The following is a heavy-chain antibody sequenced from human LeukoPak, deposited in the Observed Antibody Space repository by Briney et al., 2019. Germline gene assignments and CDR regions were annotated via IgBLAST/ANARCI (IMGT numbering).Heavy chain of an antibody. V-gene: IGHV5-51*01. CDR3: ARGASVWLRPFDY. J-gene: IGHJ4*02. D-gene: IGHD5-12*01. CDR2: IYPGASDT. Sequence: AIIYPGASDTRYSPSFQGQVTISADKSISTAYLQWSSLKASDTAMYYCARGASVWLRPFDYWGQGTLVTVSS.